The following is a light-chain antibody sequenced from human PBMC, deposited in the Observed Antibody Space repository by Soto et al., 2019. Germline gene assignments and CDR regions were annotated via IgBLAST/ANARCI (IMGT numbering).Light chain of an antibody. V-gene: IGKV1-5*01. Sequence: DIQMTQSPSTLSATAGDRVTITCRASQSISSWLAWYQQQPEKAPNLLIYAASNVNRVVPTMFSSSSSTTDFSLTISLLPQDVSTTYYHQHYKNYCTFGHGTKVDIK. CDR2: AAS. CDR3: QHYKNYCT. J-gene: IGKJ3*01. CDR1: QSISSW.